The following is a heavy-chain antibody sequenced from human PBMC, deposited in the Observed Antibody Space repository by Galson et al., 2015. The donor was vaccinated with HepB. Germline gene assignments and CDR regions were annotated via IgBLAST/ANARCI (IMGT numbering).Heavy chain of an antibody. V-gene: IGHV4-39*07. CDR1: GGSISSGSYW. J-gene: IGHJ4*02. CDR2: IYYNEGP. D-gene: IGHD3-3*01. CDR3: VRDGDFWRGYSYFDS. Sequence: ATLSLHCSVSGGSISSGSYWWGWIRQPPGKGLEWIGNIYYNEGPYYDESLTSRVTISVDTSKNQFSLKLTSVTAADTAVYYCVRDGDFWRGYSYFDSWGQGILVTASS.